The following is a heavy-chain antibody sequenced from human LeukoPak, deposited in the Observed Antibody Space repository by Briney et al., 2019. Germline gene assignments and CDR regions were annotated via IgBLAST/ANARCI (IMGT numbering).Heavy chain of an antibody. CDR1: GGTFSSYA. D-gene: IGHD3-3*01. CDR2: IIPIFGAA. CDR3: ARLLTIFGVDPGSWFDP. J-gene: IGHJ5*02. V-gene: IGHV1-69*13. Sequence: SVKVSCKASGGTFSSYAINWVRQAPVQGLEWMAGIIPIFGAAKYAQKFQGRVTITADESTSTAYMELSSLRSEDTAVYYCARLLTIFGVDPGSWFDPWGQGTLVTVSS.